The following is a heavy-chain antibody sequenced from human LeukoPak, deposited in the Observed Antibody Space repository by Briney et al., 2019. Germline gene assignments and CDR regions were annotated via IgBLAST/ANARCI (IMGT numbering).Heavy chain of an antibody. CDR1: GFTLSSYW. CDR2: IKQDGSEK. D-gene: IGHD3-3*01. V-gene: IGHV3-7*01. CDR3: ARGGQYYDFWSGYLGAAFDI. J-gene: IGHJ3*02. Sequence: GGSLRLSCAASGFTLSSYWMSWVRQAPGKGLEWVANIKQDGSEKYYMDSVKGRFTISRDNAKNSLYLQMNSLRAEDTAVYYCARGGQYYDFWSGYLGAAFDIWGQGTMVTVSS.